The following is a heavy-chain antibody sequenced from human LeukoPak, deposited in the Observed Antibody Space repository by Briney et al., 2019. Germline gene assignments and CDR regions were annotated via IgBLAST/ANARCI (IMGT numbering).Heavy chain of an antibody. V-gene: IGHV4-34*01. CDR3: ARDLTTVTGPRRFDY. CDR1: GGSFSGYY. CDR2: INHSGST. J-gene: IGHJ4*02. D-gene: IGHD4-17*01. Sequence: PSETLSLTCAVYGGSFSGYYWSWIRQPPGKGLEWIGEINHSGSTNYNPSLKSRVTISVDTSKNQFSLKLSSVTAADTAVYYCARDLTTVTGPRRFDYWGQGTLVTVSS.